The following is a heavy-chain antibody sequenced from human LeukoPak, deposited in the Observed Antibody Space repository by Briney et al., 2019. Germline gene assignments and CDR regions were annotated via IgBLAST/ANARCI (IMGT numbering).Heavy chain of an antibody. CDR1: GVSISSYY. CDR3: ARGGGVGATLWRFGFDI. Sequence: SETLSLTCAVSGVSISSYYWSWIRQPAGKGLEWIGRIYTSGSTNYNPSFKSRVTISVETSKNQFSLNLSAVTATDTAVYYCARGGGVGATLWRFGFDIWGQGTMVTVSS. D-gene: IGHD1-26*01. V-gene: IGHV4-4*07. CDR2: IYTSGST. J-gene: IGHJ3*02.